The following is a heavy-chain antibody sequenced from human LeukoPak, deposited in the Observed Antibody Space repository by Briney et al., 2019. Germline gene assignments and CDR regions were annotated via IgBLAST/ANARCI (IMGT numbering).Heavy chain of an antibody. J-gene: IGHJ4*02. D-gene: IGHD6-13*01. CDR2: IYSGGST. CDR1: GFTVSSNY. Sequence: GGSLRLSCAASGFTVSSNYMSWVRQAPGKGLEWVSVIYSGGSTYYADSVKGRFTISRDNSKNTLYLQMNSLRAEDTAVYYCARASGGRAAAGTVNDYWGQGTLVTVSS. V-gene: IGHV3-66*01. CDR3: ARASGGRAAAGTVNDY.